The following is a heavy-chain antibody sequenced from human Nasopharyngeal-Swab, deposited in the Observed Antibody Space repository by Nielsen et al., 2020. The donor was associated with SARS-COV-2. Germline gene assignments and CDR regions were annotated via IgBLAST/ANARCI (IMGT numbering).Heavy chain of an antibody. CDR2: INPNSGDT. Sequence: SVKVSCKASGYTFIDYYMHWVRQAPGQGLEWMGRINPNSGDTNHAQKFQGRVTVTRDTFISTAYMELSRLRSDDTAVYYCARVYSRSFEYLGQGTQVTVSS. V-gene: IGHV1-2*06. J-gene: IGHJ4*02. D-gene: IGHD6-6*01. CDR3: ARVYSRSFEY. CDR1: GYTFIDYY.